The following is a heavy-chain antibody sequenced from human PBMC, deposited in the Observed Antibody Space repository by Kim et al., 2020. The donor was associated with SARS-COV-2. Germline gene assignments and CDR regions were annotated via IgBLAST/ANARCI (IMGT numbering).Heavy chain of an antibody. V-gene: IGHV4-59*09. CDR3: ARGYSSGWMFDP. D-gene: IGHD6-19*01. J-gene: IGHJ5*02. Sequence: NSNPSLKSRVTISVDTSKNQFSLKLSSVTAADTAVYYCARGYSSGWMFDPWGQGTLVTVSS.